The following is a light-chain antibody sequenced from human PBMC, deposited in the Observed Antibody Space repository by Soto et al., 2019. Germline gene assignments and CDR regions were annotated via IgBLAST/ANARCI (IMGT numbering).Light chain of an antibody. Sequence: EIVLTQSPGTLSLSPGERATLSCRASQSVSSSYLAWYQQKPGQAPRLLIYGASSRATGIPDRFSGSGSGTDFILTISRLEPEDFAVYYCQQYGSSPPLTFGGGTMVEIK. V-gene: IGKV3-20*01. CDR1: QSVSSSY. CDR3: QQYGSSPPLT. J-gene: IGKJ4*01. CDR2: GAS.